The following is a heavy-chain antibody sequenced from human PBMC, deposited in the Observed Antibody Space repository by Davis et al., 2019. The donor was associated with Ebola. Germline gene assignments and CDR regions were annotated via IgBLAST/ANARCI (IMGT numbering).Heavy chain of an antibody. D-gene: IGHD6-19*01. V-gene: IGHV1-69*06. J-gene: IGHJ5*02. Sequence: SVKVSCKASGDTFSSYGISWVRQAPGQGLEWMGRIIPIFGTASYARKFQGRVTITGDTSASTAYMELSSLRSEDTAVYYCARSSGWFDLWGQGTLVTVSS. CDR3: ARSSGWFDL. CDR1: GDTFSSYG. CDR2: IIPIFGTA.